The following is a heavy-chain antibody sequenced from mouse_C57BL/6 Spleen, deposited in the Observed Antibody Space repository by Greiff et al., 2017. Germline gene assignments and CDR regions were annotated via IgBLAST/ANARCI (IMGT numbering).Heavy chain of an antibody. CDR2: INPNYGTT. D-gene: IGHD1-1*01. V-gene: IGHV1-39*01. Sequence: EVKLVESGPELVKPGASVKISCKASGYSFTDYNMNWVKQSNGKSLEWIGVINPNYGTTSYNQKFKGKATLTVDQSSSTAYMQLNSLTSEESAVYYCAYYYYGSSEYNFDYWGQGTTLTVSS. CDR3: AYYYYGSSEYNFDY. CDR1: GYSFTDYN. J-gene: IGHJ2*01.